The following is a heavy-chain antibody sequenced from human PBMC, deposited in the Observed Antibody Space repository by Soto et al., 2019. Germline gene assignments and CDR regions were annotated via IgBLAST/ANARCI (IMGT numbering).Heavy chain of an antibody. D-gene: IGHD6-13*01. J-gene: IGHJ6*03. CDR2: IYYRGST. CDR3: ARHMKQQLVSPRNGTYYYYMDV. CDR1: GGSISSSSYY. Sequence: PSETLSLTCTVSGGSISSSSYYWGWIRQPPGKGLEWIGSIYYRGSTYYNPSLKSRGTISVDTSKNQFSLRLSSVTAADTAVYYCARHMKQQLVSPRNGTYYYYMDVWGKGTTVTVSS. V-gene: IGHV4-39*01.